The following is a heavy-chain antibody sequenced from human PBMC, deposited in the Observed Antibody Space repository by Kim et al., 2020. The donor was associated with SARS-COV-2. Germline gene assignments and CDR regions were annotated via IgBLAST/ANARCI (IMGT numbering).Heavy chain of an antibody. Sequence: GGSLRLSCAXSGFTFSSYGMHWVRQAPGKGLEWVAVIWYDGSNKYYADSVKGRFTISRDNSKNTLYLQMNSLRAEDTAVYYCARDLSYYYGMDVWGQGTTVTVSS. CDR2: IWYDGSNK. J-gene: IGHJ6*02. CDR3: ARDLSYYYGMDV. CDR1: GFTFSSYG. V-gene: IGHV3-33*01.